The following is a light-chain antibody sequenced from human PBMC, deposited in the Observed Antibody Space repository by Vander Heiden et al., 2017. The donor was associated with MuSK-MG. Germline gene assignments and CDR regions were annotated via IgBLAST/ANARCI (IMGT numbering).Light chain of an antibody. CDR1: QSISSY. CDR3: QQSDSTPRT. J-gene: IGKJ1*01. Sequence: CRASQSISSYLNWYQQKPGKAPKLLIYAASSLQSGVPSKVSGSGSGTDFTLTISRLQPEDFATYYCQQSDSTPRTFGQGTKVXIK. V-gene: IGKV1-39*01. CDR2: AAS.